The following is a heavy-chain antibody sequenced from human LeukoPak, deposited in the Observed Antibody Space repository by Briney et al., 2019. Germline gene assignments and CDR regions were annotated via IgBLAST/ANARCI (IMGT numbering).Heavy chain of an antibody. CDR3: AREGFDY. J-gene: IGHJ4*02. CDR1: GYTFTNYD. V-gene: IGHV1-8*03. Sequence: ASVKVSCKASGYTFTNYDINWVRQATGQGLEWMGYMNPNSGNTGYAQKFQDRVTITKNTSTSTAYMELSSLRSEDTAVYYCAREGFDYWGQGTLVTVS. CDR2: MNPNSGNT.